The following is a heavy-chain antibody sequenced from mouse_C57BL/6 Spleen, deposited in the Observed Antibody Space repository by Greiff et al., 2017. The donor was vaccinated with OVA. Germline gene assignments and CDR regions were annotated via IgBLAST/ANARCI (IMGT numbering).Heavy chain of an antibody. CDR1: GYSITSGYY. CDR2: ISYDGSN. V-gene: IGHV3-6*01. J-gene: IGHJ4*01. Sequence: VQLKESGPGLVKPSQSLSLTCSVTGYSITSGYYWNWIRQFPGNKLEWMGYISYDGSNNYNPSLKNRISITRDTSKNQFFLKLNSVTTEDTATYYCARRDYYGSSDYAMDYWGQGTSVTVSS. D-gene: IGHD1-1*01. CDR3: ARRDYYGSSDYAMDY.